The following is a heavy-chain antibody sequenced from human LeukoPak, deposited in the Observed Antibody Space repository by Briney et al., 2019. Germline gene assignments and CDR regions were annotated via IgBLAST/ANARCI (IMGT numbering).Heavy chain of an antibody. CDR2: INAGNGNT. Sequence: ASVKVSCKASGYTFTSYAMHWVRQAPGQRLEWMGWINAGNGNTKYSQKFQGRVTITRDTSASTAYMELSSLRSEDTAVYYCARVAGAVAGTVWRYFDLWGRGNLVTVSS. CDR3: ARVAGAVAGTVWRYFDL. CDR1: GYTFTSYA. J-gene: IGHJ2*01. D-gene: IGHD6-19*01. V-gene: IGHV1-3*01.